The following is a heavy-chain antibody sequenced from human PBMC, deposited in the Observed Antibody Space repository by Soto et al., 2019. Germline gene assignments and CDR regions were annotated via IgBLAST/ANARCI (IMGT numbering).Heavy chain of an antibody. J-gene: IGHJ5*02. D-gene: IGHD1-26*01. CDR3: ARMATSGTLNWFDP. V-gene: IGHV1-8*01. CDR2: MNPNSANT. CDR1: GYTFTNYD. Sequence: ASVKVSCKASGYTFTNYDISWVRQATGQGLEWMGWMNPNSANTGYAQKFQGRVSMTRDTSTNTAYMELSSLRSEDTAIYYCARMATSGTLNWFDPWGEGTLVTVSS.